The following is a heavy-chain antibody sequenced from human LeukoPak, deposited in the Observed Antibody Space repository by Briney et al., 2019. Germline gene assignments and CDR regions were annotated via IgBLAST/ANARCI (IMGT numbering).Heavy chain of an antibody. CDR3: AREGNYYDMDV. V-gene: IGHV3-53*01. CDR2: IFSGGTT. J-gene: IGHJ6*02. Sequence: PGGSLRLSCAASGFTVSSNYMSWVRQAPGKGLEGVSVIFSGGTTYYADSVKGRCTISTDNSKNTLYLQMNSLRAEDTAVYYCAREGNYYDMDVWGQGTTVTVSS. CDR1: GFTVSSNY.